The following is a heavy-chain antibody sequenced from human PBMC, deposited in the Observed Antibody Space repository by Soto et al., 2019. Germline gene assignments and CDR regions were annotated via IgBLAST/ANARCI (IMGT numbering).Heavy chain of an antibody. D-gene: IGHD6-25*01. CDR3: ERGEWPATTKPYFAY. J-gene: IGHJ4*02. V-gene: IGHV4-59*01. CDR1: GGSMSSYY. CDR2: IYYSGST. Sequence: ECLTLTCAVSGGSMSSYYWSWIRQSPGKGLEWIGYIYYSGSTNYNPSLKSRVAISRDTSKNQFSLILSCVTAADTAVYYCERGEWPATTKPYFAYWGQGTMVTVYS.